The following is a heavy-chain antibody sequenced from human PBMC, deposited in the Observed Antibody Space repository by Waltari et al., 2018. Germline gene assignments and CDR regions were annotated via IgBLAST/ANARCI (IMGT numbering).Heavy chain of an antibody. V-gene: IGHV3-23*01. J-gene: IGHJ4*02. CDR2: ISPNSIST. Sequence: VQLLESGGGMVQPGGSLRLSCTASGLPFSTYGMTWVRQAPGKGLEWVSSISPNSISTYYADSVKGRFTISRDNSKSTVILQLSSLRVEDTAIYYCAKGQGGRRWYFDYWGQGSQVTVSS. CDR3: AKGQGGRRWYFDY. D-gene: IGHD3-16*01. CDR1: GLPFSTYG.